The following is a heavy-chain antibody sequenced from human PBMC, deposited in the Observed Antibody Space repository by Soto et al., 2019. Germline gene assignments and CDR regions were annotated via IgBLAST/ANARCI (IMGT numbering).Heavy chain of an antibody. D-gene: IGHD6-13*01. CDR1: GFTFSSYS. V-gene: IGHV3-48*02. J-gene: IGHJ6*02. Sequence: EVQLVESGGGLVQPGGSLRLSCAASGFTFSSYSMNRVRQAPGKGLEWVSYISSSSSTIYYADSVKGRFTISRDNAKNSLYLQMNSLRDEDTAVYYCARRWQQLDYYYGMDVWGQGTTVTVSS. CDR3: ARRWQQLDYYYGMDV. CDR2: ISSSSSTI.